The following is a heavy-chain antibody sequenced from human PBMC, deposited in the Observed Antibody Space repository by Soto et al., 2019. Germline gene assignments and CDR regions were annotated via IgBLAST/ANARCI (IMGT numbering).Heavy chain of an antibody. CDR3: ARNVDTSMVKRWFDP. CDR2: TNADGGPI. D-gene: IGHD5-18*01. J-gene: IGHJ5*02. CDR1: GFIFSIYR. Sequence: EVQLVESGGDLVQPGGSLRLSCGASGFIFSIYRMNWVRQAPGKGLEWVAYTNADGGPIHYADSVRGRFPISRDNAKNSLYLQMNSLRHEDTAVYYCARNVDTSMVKRWFDPWGQGTLVTVSS. V-gene: IGHV3-48*02.